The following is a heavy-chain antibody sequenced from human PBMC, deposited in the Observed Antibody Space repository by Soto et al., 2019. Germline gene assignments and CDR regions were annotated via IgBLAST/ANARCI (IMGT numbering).Heavy chain of an antibody. V-gene: IGHV4-59*01. CDR1: VTSISSYY. Sequence: SETRSLTWTVSVTSISSYYLSWIRQPPVKGLEWIANIHYSGTTNYNPSLAIRVTISFYTSKNQFSLKMTSVTAADRAIYFCARSNSYAIDYCGRVPLVTVSS. CDR2: IHYSGTT. J-gene: IGHJ4*02. CDR3: ARSNSYAIDY. D-gene: IGHD2-8*01.